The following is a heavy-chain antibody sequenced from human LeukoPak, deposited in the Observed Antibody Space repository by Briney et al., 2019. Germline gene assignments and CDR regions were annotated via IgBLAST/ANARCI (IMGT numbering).Heavy chain of an antibody. V-gene: IGHV3-48*03. D-gene: IGHD3-22*01. CDR1: GFTFSSYE. J-gene: IGHJ3*02. CDR2: ISSSGSTI. Sequence: PGGSLRLSCAASGFTFSSYEMNWVRQAPGKGLEWVSYISSSGSTIYYADSVKGRFTISRDNAKNSLYLQMNSLRAEDTAVYCCARDNRLVVMSAFDIWGQGTMVTVSS. CDR3: ARDNRLVVMSAFDI.